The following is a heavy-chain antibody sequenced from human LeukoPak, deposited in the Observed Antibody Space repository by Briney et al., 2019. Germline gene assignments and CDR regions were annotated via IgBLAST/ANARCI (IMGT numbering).Heavy chain of an antibody. CDR2: ISGSGGSR. CDR1: GFSFSSYV. J-gene: IGHJ4*02. V-gene: IGHV3-23*01. CDR3: AKHIVIVPAAKDY. D-gene: IGHD2-2*01. Sequence: GGSLRLSCTASGFSFSSYVMNWVREAPGKGLERVSGISGSGGSRYFADSVKGRFAISRDTSKNTLYLQMKVLRADDTAVYYCAKHIVIVPAAKDYWGQGTLVTVSS.